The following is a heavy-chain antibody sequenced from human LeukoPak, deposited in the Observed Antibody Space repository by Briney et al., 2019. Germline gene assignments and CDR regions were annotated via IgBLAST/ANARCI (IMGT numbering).Heavy chain of an antibody. Sequence: GRSLRLSCAASGFTFSSYAMHWVRQAPGKGLEWVALISYDGSNKYYADSVKGRLTISRDNSKNTLYLQMNSLRAEDTAVYYCARGSSYDFWSGYYTGGWLDPWGQGTLVTVSS. CDR1: GFTFSSYA. V-gene: IGHV3-30-3*01. J-gene: IGHJ5*02. CDR2: ISYDGSNK. CDR3: ARGSSYDFWSGYYTGGWLDP. D-gene: IGHD3-3*01.